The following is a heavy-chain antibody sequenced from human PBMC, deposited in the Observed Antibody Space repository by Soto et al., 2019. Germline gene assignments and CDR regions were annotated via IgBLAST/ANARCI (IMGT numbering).Heavy chain of an antibody. CDR2: IIPIFGTP. CDR1: GGTFSSYG. D-gene: IGHD3-22*01. V-gene: IGHV1-69*13. Sequence: GASVKVSCKASGGTFSSYGISWVRQAPGQGLEWMGGIIPIFGTPNYAQKFQGRVTITADESTSTAYMDLSSLRSEDTAVYYCARGPYYYDGSAYGMDVWGQGTTVTVSS. CDR3: ARGPYYYDGSAYGMDV. J-gene: IGHJ6*02.